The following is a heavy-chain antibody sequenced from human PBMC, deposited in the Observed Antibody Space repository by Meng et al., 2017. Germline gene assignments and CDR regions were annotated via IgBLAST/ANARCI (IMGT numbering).Heavy chain of an antibody. CDR3: VRDGYHYDSSGYYPPPVDAFDI. D-gene: IGHD3-22*01. V-gene: IGHV4-59*01. CDR1: GGSISSYY. CDR2: IYYSGST. J-gene: IGHJ3*02. Sequence: SETLSLTCTVSGGSISSYYWSWIRQPPGKGLEWIGYIYYSGSTNYNPSLKSRVTISVDTSKNQFSLKLSSVTAADTAVYYCVRDGYHYDSSGYYPPPVDAFDIWGQGTMVTVSS.